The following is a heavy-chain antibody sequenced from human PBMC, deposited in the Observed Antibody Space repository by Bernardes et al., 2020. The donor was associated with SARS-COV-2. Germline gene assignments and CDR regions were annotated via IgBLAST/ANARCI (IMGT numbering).Heavy chain of an antibody. J-gene: IGHJ5*02. V-gene: IGHV3-7*01. D-gene: IGHD3-10*01. CDR3: ARDRAVNWFDP. CDR1: RFTFSTYW. Sequence: GGSLRLSCAASRFTFSTYWMSRVRQAPGKGLEWVANIKQDGTEKYYVYSVKGRFTISRDNAKNSLYLQMNSLGAEDTAVYFCARDRAVNWFDPWGQGTLVTVSS. CDR2: IKQDGTEK.